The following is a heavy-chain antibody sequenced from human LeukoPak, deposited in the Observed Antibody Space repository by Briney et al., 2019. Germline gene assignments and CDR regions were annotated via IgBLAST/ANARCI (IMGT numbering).Heavy chain of an antibody. CDR3: ARRRRMTTVTKALDY. V-gene: IGHV4-39*01. CDR2: IYYSGST. Sequence: KASETLSLTCTVSGGSISSSSYYWGWIRQPPGKGLEWIGSIYYSGSTYYNPSLKSRVTISVDTSKNQFPLKLSSVTAADTAVYYCARRRRMTTVTKALDYWGQGTLVTVSS. D-gene: IGHD4-17*01. J-gene: IGHJ4*02. CDR1: GGSISSSSYY.